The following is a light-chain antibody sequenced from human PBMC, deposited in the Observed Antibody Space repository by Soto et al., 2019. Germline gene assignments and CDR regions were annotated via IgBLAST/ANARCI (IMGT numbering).Light chain of an antibody. CDR2: GAS. CDR3: QRDYSLPPLT. Sequence: PGETVTLSCRASQSVSSSYLTWYQQQPGQAPRLXXYGASTRATSIPARFSGSGSGTDFTLTISSLQPEAFAVYYYQRDYSLPPLTFGEGTKVEIK. J-gene: IGKJ4*01. V-gene: IGKV3D-7*01. CDR1: QSVSSSY.